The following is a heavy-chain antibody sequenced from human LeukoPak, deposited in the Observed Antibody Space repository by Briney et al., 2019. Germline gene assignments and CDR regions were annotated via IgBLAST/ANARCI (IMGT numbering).Heavy chain of an antibody. Sequence: GRSLRLSCAASGFTFSSFGMHWVRQAPGRGLEWVALLSFDGNHQFHADSVKGRFTLSRDNFKNMVFLEMTSLRVEDTAVYYCARDWFDSGWYLDHWGQGALVTVSS. CDR2: LSFDGNHQ. D-gene: IGHD6-19*01. V-gene: IGHV3-30*03. J-gene: IGHJ4*02. CDR1: GFTFSSFG. CDR3: ARDWFDSGWYLDH.